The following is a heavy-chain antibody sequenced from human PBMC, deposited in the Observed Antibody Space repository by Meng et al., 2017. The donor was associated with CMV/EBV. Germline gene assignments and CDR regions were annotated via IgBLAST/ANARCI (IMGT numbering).Heavy chain of an antibody. V-gene: IGHV4-30-4*08. D-gene: IGHD2/OR15-2a*01. CDR1: GGSISSGDYY. Sequence: QLQRQGSGPGLVKPSQTLSLTCTFSGGSISSGDYYWSWIRQPPGKGLEWIGYIYYSGSTYYNPSLKSRVTISVDTSKNQFSLKLSSVTAADTAVYYCARTGEYPTFDYWGQGTLVTVSS. J-gene: IGHJ4*02. CDR3: ARTGEYPTFDY. CDR2: IYYSGST.